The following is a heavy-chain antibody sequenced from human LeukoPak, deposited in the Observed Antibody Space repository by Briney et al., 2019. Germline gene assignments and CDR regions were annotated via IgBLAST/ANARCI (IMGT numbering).Heavy chain of an antibody. J-gene: IGHJ4*02. CDR3: ATVAPYDFWSGPTAPSFDY. Sequence: GGSLRLSCAASGFTFSSYWMSWVRQAPGKGLEWVANIKQDGSEKYYVDSVKGRFTTSRDNAKNSLYLQMNSLRAEDTAVYYCATVAPYDFWSGPTAPSFDYWGQGTLVTVSS. CDR1: GFTFSSYW. CDR2: IKQDGSEK. D-gene: IGHD3-3*01. V-gene: IGHV3-7*01.